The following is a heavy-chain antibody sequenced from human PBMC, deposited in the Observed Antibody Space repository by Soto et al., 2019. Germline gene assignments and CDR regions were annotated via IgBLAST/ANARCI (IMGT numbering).Heavy chain of an antibody. CDR2: ISGSGGST. D-gene: IGHD6-19*01. V-gene: IGHV3-23*01. Sequence: PGGSLRLSCAASGFTFSSYAMSWVRQAPGKGLEWVSAISGSGGSTYYADSVKGRFTISRDNSKNTLYLQMNSLRAEDTAVYYCAKRITVAGLPYYYGMDVWGQGTTVTVSS. J-gene: IGHJ6*02. CDR1: GFTFSSYA. CDR3: AKRITVAGLPYYYGMDV.